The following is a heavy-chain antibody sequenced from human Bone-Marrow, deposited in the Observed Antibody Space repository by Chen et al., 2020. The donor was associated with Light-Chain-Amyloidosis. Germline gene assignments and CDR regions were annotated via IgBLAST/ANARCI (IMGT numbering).Heavy chain of an antibody. CDR2: ISWHRGIM. Sequence: EAQLVESGGGLVQPGRSLRLSCAASGFSFDDFAMHWVRQAPGKGLEWVSGISWHRGIMGYAESVRGRFNIARANAKNSLDLQMNSLRPEDTAWYYCVKSFAPHLHYMDVWGKGTSVTVSS. CDR1: GFSFDDFA. J-gene: IGHJ6*03. CDR3: VKSFAPHLHYMDV. V-gene: IGHV3-9*01.